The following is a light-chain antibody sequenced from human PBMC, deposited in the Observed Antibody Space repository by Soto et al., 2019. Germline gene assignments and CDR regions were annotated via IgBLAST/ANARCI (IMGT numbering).Light chain of an antibody. J-gene: IGKJ1*01. CDR2: KES. CDR1: QSISSW. CDR3: QPCNRYPPT. Sequence: DIQMPQSPSTLSASVGDRVTITCRASQSISSWLAWDQQKPGKAPKVLIYKESDLQSGVPARFSGSESGPDVTLTIRSLQSDDFATYYCQPCNRYPPTFGQGTTVDIK. V-gene: IGKV1-5*03.